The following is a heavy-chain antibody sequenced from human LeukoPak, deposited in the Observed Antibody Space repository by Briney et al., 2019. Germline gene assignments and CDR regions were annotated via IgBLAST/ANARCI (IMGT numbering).Heavy chain of an antibody. CDR2: IASETYGGTA. CDR3: TRDQTPYY. V-gene: IGHV3-49*04. CDR1: GFTCCDYA. Sequence: GGSLRFSCTASGFTCCDYAMTWVGQAPGKGLEWVGFIASETYGGTAEYAASVKGRFIISSDDSKSIAYLQMNSLKTEDTAVYYCTRDQTPYYWGQGTLVTVSS. J-gene: IGHJ4*02.